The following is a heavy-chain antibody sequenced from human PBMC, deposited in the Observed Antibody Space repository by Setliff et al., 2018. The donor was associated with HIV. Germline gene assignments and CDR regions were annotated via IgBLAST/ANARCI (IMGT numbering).Heavy chain of an antibody. CDR3: ARLGDNSDWRSNYFFYYMDI. Sequence: SETLSLTCTVSGESLAGSRYSWGWVRQSPGQGLEWLGNLFHTGSSYFNPPLKSRLTMSVDTSKDQFSLSLISMTAADSAVYYCARLGDNSDWRSNYFFYYMDIWGKGVTVTVS. D-gene: IGHD3-22*01. V-gene: IGHV4-39*01. CDR2: LFHTGSS. CDR1: GESLAGSRYS. J-gene: IGHJ6*03.